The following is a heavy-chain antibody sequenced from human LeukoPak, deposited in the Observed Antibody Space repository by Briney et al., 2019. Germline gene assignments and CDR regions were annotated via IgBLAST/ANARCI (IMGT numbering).Heavy chain of an antibody. CDR1: GGSFSGYY. V-gene: IGHV4-34*01. Sequence: SETLSLTCAVYGGSFSGYYWSWIRQPPGKGLEWIGEINHSGSTNYNPSLKSRVTISVDTSKNQFSLKLSSVTAPDTAVYYCARILCGGDCPDYWGQGTLVTVSS. CDR2: INHSGST. D-gene: IGHD2-21*02. J-gene: IGHJ4*02. CDR3: ARILCGGDCPDY.